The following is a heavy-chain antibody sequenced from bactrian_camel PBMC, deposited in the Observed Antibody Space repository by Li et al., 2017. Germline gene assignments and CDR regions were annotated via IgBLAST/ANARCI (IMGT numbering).Heavy chain of an antibody. V-gene: IGHV3S54*01. J-gene: IGHJ4*01. CDR1: GDPYKYNY. Sequence: VQLVESGGGSVQAGGSLRLSCVVSGDPYKYNYMAWFRRLPEKEREPLAGIYTDAGNTNYADSVKGRFTVSLDNAKNTLYLQMNNLTPEDTGMYVCAAGSLRRDGCSGRPDKTAFAYWGQGTQVTVS. CDR3: AAGSLRRDGCSGRPDKTAFAY. CDR2: IYTDAGNT. D-gene: IGHD6*01.